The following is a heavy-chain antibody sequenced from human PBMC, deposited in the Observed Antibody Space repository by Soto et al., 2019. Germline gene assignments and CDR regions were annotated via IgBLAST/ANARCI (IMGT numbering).Heavy chain of an antibody. Sequence: QVQLVQSGAEVKKPGSSLKVSCKVFGETLNSNPIGWVRQAPGQGLEWVGGIVPLSDRTNYAQALQGRVTVTADGSTSTVYMELSNLKSDDTAVYYCARKSGRYCHSGGGCFSIDVWGQGSLITVSS. CDR2: IVPLSDRT. J-gene: IGHJ4*02. V-gene: IGHV1-69*01. D-gene: IGHD2-15*01. CDR3: ARKSGRYCHSGGGCFSIDV. CDR1: GETLNSNP.